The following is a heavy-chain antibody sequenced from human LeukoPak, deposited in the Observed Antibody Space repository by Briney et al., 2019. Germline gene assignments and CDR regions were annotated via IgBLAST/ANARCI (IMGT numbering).Heavy chain of an antibody. CDR1: GFIFSTYA. CDR3: AKDLISPRRVGASEKLDY. J-gene: IGHJ4*02. CDR2: IFSGGDAT. D-gene: IGHD3-16*01. V-gene: IGHV3-23*01. Sequence: GGSLRLSCTASGFIFSTYAMSWVRQAPGEGLEWVSSIFSGGDATSYADSVRGRFTISRGNSRNTLYLEMNSLRDDDTAIYYCAKDLISPRRVGASEKLDYWGQGTLVTVSS.